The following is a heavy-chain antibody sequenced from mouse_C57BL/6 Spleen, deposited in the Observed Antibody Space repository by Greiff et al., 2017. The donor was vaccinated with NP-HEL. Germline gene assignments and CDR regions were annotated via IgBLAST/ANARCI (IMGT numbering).Heavy chain of an antibody. CDR3: ASGNYFDY. J-gene: IGHJ2*01. CDR1: GYSFTGYY. CDR2: INPSTGGT. Sequence: EVQLQQSGPELVKPGASVKISCKASGYSFTGYYMNWVKQSPEKSLEWIGEINPSTGGTTYNQKFKAKATLTVDKSSSTAYMQLKSLTSEDSAVYYCASGNYFDYWGQGTTLTVSS. D-gene: IGHD1-1*01. V-gene: IGHV1-42*01.